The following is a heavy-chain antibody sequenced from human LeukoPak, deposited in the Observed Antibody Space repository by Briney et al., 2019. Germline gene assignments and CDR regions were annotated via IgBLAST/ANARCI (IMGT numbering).Heavy chain of an antibody. J-gene: IGHJ4*02. CDR3: ARASRYSSSWYPFDY. CDR1: GGSISSSSYY. D-gene: IGHD6-13*01. V-gene: IGHV4-39*07. Sequence: PSETLSLTCTVSGGSISSSSYYWGWIRQPPGKGLEWIGSNYYSGSTYYNPSLKSRVTISVDTSKNQFSLRLSSVTAADTAVYYCARASRYSSSWYPFDYWGQGTMVTVSS. CDR2: NYYSGST.